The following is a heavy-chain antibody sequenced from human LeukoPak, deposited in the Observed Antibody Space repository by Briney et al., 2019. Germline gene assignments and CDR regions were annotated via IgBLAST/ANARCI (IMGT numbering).Heavy chain of an antibody. CDR1: GGSFSGYY. V-gene: IGHV4-34*01. Sequence: SETLSLTCAVYGGSFSGYYWSWIRQPPGKGLEWIGEINHSGSTNYNSSLKSRVTISVDTSKNQFSLKLSSVTAADTAVYYCARDRRGRAEYFQHWGQGTLVTVSS. CDR2: INHSGST. CDR3: ARDRRGRAEYFQH. D-gene: IGHD3-16*02. J-gene: IGHJ1*01.